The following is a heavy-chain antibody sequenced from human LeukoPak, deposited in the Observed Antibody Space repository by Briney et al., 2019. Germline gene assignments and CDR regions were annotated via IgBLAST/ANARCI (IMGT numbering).Heavy chain of an antibody. J-gene: IGHJ4*02. Sequence: SVKVSCKASGGTFSSYAISWVRQAPGQGLEWMGRIIPILGIANYAQKFQGRVTITADKSTSTAYMELSSLRSEDTAVYYCAREGDYDILTGYFSPFDYWGQGTLVTVSS. CDR1: GGTFSSYA. V-gene: IGHV1-69*04. D-gene: IGHD3-9*01. CDR3: AREGDYDILTGYFSPFDY. CDR2: IIPILGIA.